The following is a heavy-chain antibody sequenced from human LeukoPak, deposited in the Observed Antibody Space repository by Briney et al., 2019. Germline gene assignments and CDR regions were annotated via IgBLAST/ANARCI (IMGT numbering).Heavy chain of an antibody. Sequence: ASVKVSCKASGYTFTGYYMHWVRQAPGQGLEWMGRINPNSGGTNYAQKFQGRVTMTRDTSISTAYMELSRLRSDDPAVYYCARQKKVTTVTTTNWFDPWGQGTLVTVSS. CDR1: GYTFTGYY. CDR2: INPNSGGT. CDR3: ARQKKVTTVTTTNWFDP. J-gene: IGHJ5*02. V-gene: IGHV1-2*06. D-gene: IGHD4-17*01.